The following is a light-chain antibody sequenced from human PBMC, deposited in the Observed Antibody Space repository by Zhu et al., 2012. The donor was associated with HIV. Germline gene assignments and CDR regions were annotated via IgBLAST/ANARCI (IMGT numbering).Light chain of an antibody. CDR3: QQYNNWGT. CDR2: GAS. Sequence: EIVMTQSPATLSVSPGERATLSCRASQSVRSNLAWYQQKPGQPPRLLIYGASTRATGIPARFSGSGSGTEFSLTISSLQSEDFAVYYCQQYNNWGTFGQGPSWRSN. J-gene: IGKJ2*01. CDR1: QSVRSN. V-gene: IGKV3-15*01.